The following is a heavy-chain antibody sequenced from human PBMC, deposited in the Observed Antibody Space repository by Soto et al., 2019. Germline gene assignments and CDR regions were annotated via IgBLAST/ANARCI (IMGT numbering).Heavy chain of an antibody. CDR2: IYNGEST. J-gene: IGHJ4*02. CDR1: GAPINNFY. D-gene: IGHD6-19*01. CDR3: AQTTGWPGFDY. Sequence: QMQLQESGPGLVKPSETMSLTCTASGAPINNFYWNWVRQPPGKGLEWIGHIYNGESTKYNPSLISRVTISADTTKNQFSLKLGSVTAADTAVYYCAQTTGWPGFDYWGQGILVIVSS. V-gene: IGHV4-59*01.